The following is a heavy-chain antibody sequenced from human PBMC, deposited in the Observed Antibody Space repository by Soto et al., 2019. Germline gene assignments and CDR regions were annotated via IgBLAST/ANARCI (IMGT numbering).Heavy chain of an antibody. V-gene: IGHV3-23*01. CDR3: AKGGYTFAYE. J-gene: IGHJ4*02. D-gene: IGHD5-18*01. CDR2: ISPSASDT. Sequence: GRSLRLARPACGECISTCSMCWVRQPPGKGLEWVSAISPSASDTLYADSVKGRFTISRDNSQNTLFLQMTSLRADDTAVYYCAKGGYTFAYEWGQGALVTVSS. CDR1: GECISTCS.